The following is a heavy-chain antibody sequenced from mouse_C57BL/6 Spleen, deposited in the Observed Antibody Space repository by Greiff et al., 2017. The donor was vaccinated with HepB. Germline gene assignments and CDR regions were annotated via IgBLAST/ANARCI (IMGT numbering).Heavy chain of an antibody. CDR3: ARLDYGSSSYWYFDV. D-gene: IGHD1-1*01. CDR1: GFTFSSYG. V-gene: IGHV5-6*01. CDR2: ISSGGSYT. J-gene: IGHJ1*03. Sequence: EVQGVESGGDLVKPGGSLKLSCAASGFTFSSYGMSWVRQTPDKRLEWVATISSGGSYTYYPDSVKGRFTISRDNAKNTLYLQMSSLKSEDTAMYYCARLDYGSSSYWYFDVWGTGTTVTVSS.